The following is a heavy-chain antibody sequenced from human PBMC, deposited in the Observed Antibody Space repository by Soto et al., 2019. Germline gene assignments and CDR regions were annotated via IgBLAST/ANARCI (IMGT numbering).Heavy chain of an antibody. J-gene: IGHJ6*03. V-gene: IGHV1-8*01. CDR3: ARMYYYGSGSFDYYYYMDV. CDR2: MNPNSGNT. Sequence: GASVKVSCKASGYTFTSYDINWVRQATGQGLEWMGWMNPNSGNTGYAQKFQGRVTMTRNTSISTAYMELSSLRSEDTAVYYCARMYYYGSGSFDYYYYMDVWGKGTTVTVSS. CDR1: GYTFTSYD. D-gene: IGHD3-10*01.